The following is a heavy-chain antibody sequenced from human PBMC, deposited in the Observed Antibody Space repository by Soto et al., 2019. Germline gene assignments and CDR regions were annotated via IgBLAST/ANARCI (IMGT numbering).Heavy chain of an antibody. Sequence: EVPLVESGGGLVQPGGSLRLSCAASGFTVSNNYMSWVRQAPGKGLEWVAVIYSGGNTYYADSVKGRFTISRDNSKNRLYLQMNNLRVEDTAVYCCARGASIAGVPALDVWGQGTTVTVSS. V-gene: IGHV3-66*01. CDR1: GFTVSNNY. J-gene: IGHJ6*02. CDR3: ARGASIAGVPALDV. CDR2: IYSGGNT. D-gene: IGHD2-2*01.